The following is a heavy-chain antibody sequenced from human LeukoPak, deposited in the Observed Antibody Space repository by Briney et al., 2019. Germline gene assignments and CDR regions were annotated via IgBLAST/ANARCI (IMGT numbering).Heavy chain of an antibody. CDR3: AKGNRFEVDTAMAPIWFDP. Sequence: PGGSLRLSCAASGFTFSSYAMSWVRQAPGKGLEWVSAISGSGGSTYYADSVKGRFTISRDNSKNTLYLQMNSLRAEDTAVYYCAKGNRFEVDTAMAPIWFDPWGQGTLVTVSS. J-gene: IGHJ5*02. CDR2: ISGSGGST. D-gene: IGHD5-18*01. CDR1: GFTFSSYA. V-gene: IGHV3-23*01.